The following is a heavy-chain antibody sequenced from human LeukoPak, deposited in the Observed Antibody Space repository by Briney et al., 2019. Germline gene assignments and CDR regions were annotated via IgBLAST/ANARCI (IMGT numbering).Heavy chain of an antibody. J-gene: IGHJ4*02. CDR2: IYYSGSN. CDR1: GCSISNYY. CDR3: ARVDSSIWYAVFDY. Sequence: PSETLSLTCTVSGCSISNYYWSWIRQPPGKGLEGIGYIYYSGSNKYNPSLKSRVTISVDTSKNQLSLKLSSLTAADTAVYYCARVDSSIWYAVFDYWGQGTLVSVSS. D-gene: IGHD6-13*01. V-gene: IGHV4-59*01.